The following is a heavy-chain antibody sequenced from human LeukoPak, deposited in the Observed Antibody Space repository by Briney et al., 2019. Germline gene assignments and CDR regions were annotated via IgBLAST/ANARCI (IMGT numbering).Heavy chain of an antibody. Sequence: ASVKVSCKASGYTFTSYDINWVRQATGQGLEWMGWMDPNSGNTGYAQKFQGRVTMTRNTSISTAYMELSSLRSEDTAVYYCARRGDCSSTSCEKGGYYYYGMDVWGQGTTVTVSS. CDR2: MDPNSGNT. J-gene: IGHJ6*02. V-gene: IGHV1-8*01. D-gene: IGHD2-2*01. CDR1: GYTFTSYD. CDR3: ARRGDCSSTSCEKGGYYYYGMDV.